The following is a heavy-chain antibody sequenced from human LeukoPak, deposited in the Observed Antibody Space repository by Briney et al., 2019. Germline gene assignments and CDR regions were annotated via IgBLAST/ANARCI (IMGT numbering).Heavy chain of an antibody. CDR3: ARGNRGFFDY. CDR1: GASISSGDYY. J-gene: IGHJ4*02. V-gene: IGHV4-30-4*01. Sequence: SETLSLTCTVSGASISSGDYYWSWLRQPPGKGLEWIGYIYYSGSTYYNPSLKSRVTISVDTSENQFSLKLSSVTAADTAVYYCARGNRGFFDYWGQGTLVTVSS. D-gene: IGHD1-14*01. CDR2: IYYSGST.